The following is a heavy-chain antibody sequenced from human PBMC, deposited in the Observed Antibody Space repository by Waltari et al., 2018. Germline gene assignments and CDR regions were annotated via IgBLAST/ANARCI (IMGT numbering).Heavy chain of an antibody. CDR3: AKDPSTTTIAAPDY. J-gene: IGHJ4*02. CDR2: ISGSGTNT. Sequence: PGGSLRLSCVASGFTFNNYAMTWVRQGPGRGLEWVSSISGSGTNTYYADSVKGRFTISRDDSRNTLYLEMNSLRAEDTAVYYCAKDPSTTTIAAPDYWGQGTLVTVSS. CDR1: GFTFNNYA. D-gene: IGHD2-15*01. V-gene: IGHV3-23*01.